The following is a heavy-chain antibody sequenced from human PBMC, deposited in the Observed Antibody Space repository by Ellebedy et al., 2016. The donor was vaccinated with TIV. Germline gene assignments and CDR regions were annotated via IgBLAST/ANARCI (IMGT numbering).Heavy chain of an antibody. CDR1: GFTFSGYW. D-gene: IGHD1-26*01. J-gene: IGHJ4*02. V-gene: IGHV3-74*01. CDR3: ARGGLVGASDY. Sequence: GESLKISCAASGFTFSGYWMHWVRQAPGKGLVWVSRITGDGSATTHADSVKGRFTISRDNAKNTLSLQMSSLRAEDTAVYYCARGGLVGASDYWGQGILVTVSS. CDR2: ITGDGSAT.